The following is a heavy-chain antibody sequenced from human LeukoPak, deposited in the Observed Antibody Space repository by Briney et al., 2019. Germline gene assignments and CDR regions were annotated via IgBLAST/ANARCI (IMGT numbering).Heavy chain of an antibody. D-gene: IGHD2-8*01. CDR2: ISWNGGNT. V-gene: IGHV3-20*04. CDR1: GFKFDDYG. Sequence: RPGGSLRLSCAASGFKFDDYGMSWVRPAPGKGLEWVSGISWNGGNTGYADSVKGRFTISRDNAKNSLFLQVNSLRADDTAFYYCAREGIYCVNGVCYLDYWGQGTLVTVSS. CDR3: AREGIYCVNGVCYLDY. J-gene: IGHJ4*03.